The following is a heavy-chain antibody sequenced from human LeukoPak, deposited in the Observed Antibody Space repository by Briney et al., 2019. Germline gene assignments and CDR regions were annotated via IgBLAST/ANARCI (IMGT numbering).Heavy chain of an antibody. CDR2: IYYSGST. CDR3: ARGGWDYGDHTPFDY. D-gene: IGHD4-17*01. J-gene: IGHJ4*02. CDR1: GGSISSSSYY. Sequence: SETLSLTCTVSGGSISSSSYYWGWIRQPPGKGLEWIGSIYYSGSTYYNPSLKSRVTISVDTSKNQFSLKLSSVTAADTAVYYCARGGWDYGDHTPFDYWGQGTLVTVSS. V-gene: IGHV4-39*01.